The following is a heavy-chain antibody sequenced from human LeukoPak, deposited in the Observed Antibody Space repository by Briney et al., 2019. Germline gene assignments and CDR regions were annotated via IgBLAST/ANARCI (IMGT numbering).Heavy chain of an antibody. J-gene: IGHJ4*02. Sequence: SETLSLTCALYGGSFSGYYWSWIRQPPGKGLEWIGEINHSGSTNYNPSLKSRVTISVDTSKNQFSLKLSSVTAADTAVYYCARVRLRRNYYGSGSQVPIDYWRQGTLVTVSS. V-gene: IGHV4-34*01. CDR3: ARVRLRRNYYGSGSQVPIDY. D-gene: IGHD3-10*01. CDR2: INHSGST. CDR1: GGSFSGYY.